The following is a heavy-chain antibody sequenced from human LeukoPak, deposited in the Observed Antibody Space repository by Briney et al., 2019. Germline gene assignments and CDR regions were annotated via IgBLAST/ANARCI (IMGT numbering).Heavy chain of an antibody. CDR1: GYSITSGYY. CDR2: IYHSGST. Sequence: SETLSLTCTVSGYSITSGYYWGWIRQPPGQGLEWIGSIYHSGSTYYNPSLKSRVTISVDTSKNQFSLKLSSVTAADTAVYYCARHDEVEGIRFDPWGQGTLVTVSS. D-gene: IGHD2-2*01. CDR3: ARHDEVEGIRFDP. J-gene: IGHJ5*02. V-gene: IGHV4-38-2*02.